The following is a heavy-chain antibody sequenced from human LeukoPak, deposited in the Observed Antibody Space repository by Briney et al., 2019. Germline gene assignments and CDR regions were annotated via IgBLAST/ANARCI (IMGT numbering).Heavy chain of an antibody. Sequence: KSSQTLSLTCTVSGGSISSGSYDWYWIRQPAGKGLEWIGHIYTSGSSNYSPSLKSRVTISVDTSKNQFSLKLTSVTAADTAVYYCTEGRGIWGQGTLVTVSS. V-gene: IGHV4-61*09. D-gene: IGHD3-10*01. J-gene: IGHJ4*02. CDR1: GGSISSGSYD. CDR2: IYTSGSS. CDR3: TEGRGI.